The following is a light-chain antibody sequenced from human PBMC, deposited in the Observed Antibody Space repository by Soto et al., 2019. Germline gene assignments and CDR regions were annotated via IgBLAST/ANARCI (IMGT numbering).Light chain of an antibody. V-gene: IGKV3-11*01. J-gene: IGKJ2*01. CDR2: DAS. CDR1: QSVSSS. Sequence: EIVLTQSPDTLSLSSGERATLSCRASQSVSSSLAWYQQKPGQAPRLLIYDASNRATGIPARFSGSGSGTDFTLTISSLEHEDFAVYYCQQRSNWPTFGQGTKLEIK. CDR3: QQRSNWPT.